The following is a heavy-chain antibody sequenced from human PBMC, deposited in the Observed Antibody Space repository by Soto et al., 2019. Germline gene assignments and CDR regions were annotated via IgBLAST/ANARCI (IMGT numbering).Heavy chain of an antibody. Sequence: PSETLSLTCTVSGGSISSYYWSWIRQPPGKGLEWIGYIYYSGSTNYNPSLKSRVTISVDTSKNQFSLKLSSVTAADTAVYYCARGKLYYDFWSGPMDVWGKGTTVTVSS. CDR2: IYYSGST. J-gene: IGHJ6*04. D-gene: IGHD3-3*01. CDR1: GGSISSYY. V-gene: IGHV4-59*01. CDR3: ARGKLYYDFWSGPMDV.